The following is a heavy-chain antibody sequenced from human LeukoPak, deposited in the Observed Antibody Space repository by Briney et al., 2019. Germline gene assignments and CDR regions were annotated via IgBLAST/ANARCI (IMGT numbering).Heavy chain of an antibody. CDR3: ARVYYSNSYDYWYFDL. CDR2: IYYSGST. CDR1: GDSISSYY. J-gene: IGHJ2*01. V-gene: IGHV4-59*01. Sequence: SETLSLTCTVSGDSISSYYWTWIRQPPGKGLEWIGYIYYSGSTNYNPSLKSRVTISVDTSKNQFSLKLSSVTAADMAVYYCARVYYSNSYDYWYFDLWGRGTLVTVSS. D-gene: IGHD6-13*01.